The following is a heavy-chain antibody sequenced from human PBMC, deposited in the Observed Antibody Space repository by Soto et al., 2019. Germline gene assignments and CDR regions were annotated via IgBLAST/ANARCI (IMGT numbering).Heavy chain of an antibody. V-gene: IGHV4-30-4*01. CDR3: ARGRMRGYSGYVPFDY. Sequence: SETLSLTCTVSGGSISSGDYYWSWIRQPPGKGLEWIGYIYYSGSTYYNPSLKSRVTISVDTSKNQFSLKLSSVTAADTAVYYCARGRMRGYSGYVPFDYWGQGTLVTVSS. CDR2: IYYSGST. D-gene: IGHD5-12*01. CDR1: GGSISSGDYY. J-gene: IGHJ4*02.